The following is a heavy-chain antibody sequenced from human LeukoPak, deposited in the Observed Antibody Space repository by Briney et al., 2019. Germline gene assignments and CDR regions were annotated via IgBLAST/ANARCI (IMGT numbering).Heavy chain of an antibody. CDR3: ATADDSTGLYFDY. CDR2: FDPEDGET. Sequence: GASVKVSCKASGYTFTSYYMHWVRQAPGKGLEWMGGFDPEDGETIYAQKFQGRVTMTEDTSTDTAYMELSSLRSEDTAVYYCATADDSTGLYFDYWGQGTLVTVSS. D-gene: IGHD3-22*01. J-gene: IGHJ4*02. CDR1: GYTFTSYY. V-gene: IGHV1-24*01.